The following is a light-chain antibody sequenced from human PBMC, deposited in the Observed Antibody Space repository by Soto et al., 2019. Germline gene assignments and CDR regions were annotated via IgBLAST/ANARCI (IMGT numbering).Light chain of an antibody. Sequence: QSALTQPASVSGSPGQSITISCTGSSSDIGRHSLVSWYQQHPGKAPKVLIYEVTKRPSGVSNRFSASKSGNTASLTISGLQAEDEADYYCCSYEGVYSVWVLGGGTKLTVL. CDR3: CSYEGVYSVWV. V-gene: IGLV2-23*02. CDR1: SSDIGRHSL. CDR2: EVT. J-gene: IGLJ3*02.